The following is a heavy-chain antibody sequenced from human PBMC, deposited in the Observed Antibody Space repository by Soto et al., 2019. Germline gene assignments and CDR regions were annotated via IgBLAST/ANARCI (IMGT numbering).Heavy chain of an antibody. CDR3: ARNGWVGVVITNYYYYGMDV. CDR2: INHSGST. V-gene: IGHV4-34*01. D-gene: IGHD3-3*01. J-gene: IGHJ6*02. Sequence: PSETLSLTCAVYGGSFSGYYWSWIRQPPGKGLEWIGEINHSGSTNYNPSLKSRVTISVDTSKNQFSLKLSSVTAADTAVYYCARNGWVGVVITNYYYYGMDVWGQGTTVTVSS. CDR1: GGSFSGYY.